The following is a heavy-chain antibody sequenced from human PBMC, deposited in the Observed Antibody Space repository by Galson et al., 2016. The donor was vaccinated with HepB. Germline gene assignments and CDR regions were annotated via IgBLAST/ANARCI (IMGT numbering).Heavy chain of an antibody. CDR3: TKDPYYYGSGYGLDV. D-gene: IGHD3-10*01. J-gene: IGHJ6*02. Sequence: SETLSLTCTVSGGSIGAPDYYWGWIRQSPQRGLEWIGNIYYTGTPYYNPSLKNRVTISMDTSTNQFSLKLTSVTAADTAIYYCTKDPYYYGSGYGLDVWGQGTTVTVSS. V-gene: IGHV4-39*07. CDR1: GGSIGAPDYY. CDR2: IYYTGTP.